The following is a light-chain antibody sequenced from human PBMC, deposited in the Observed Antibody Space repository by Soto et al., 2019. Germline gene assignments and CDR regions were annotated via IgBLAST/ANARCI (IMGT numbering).Light chain of an antibody. Sequence: DIQMTQSPSSLSASVGDRVTITCRAGQSITSYLNWYQQKPGKAPKLLIYGASTLQSGVPSRFSGSGSGTDFTLTISSLQPEDFATYYCQQSDRTPITFGQGTRLEIK. CDR2: GAS. CDR3: QQSDRTPIT. V-gene: IGKV1-39*01. J-gene: IGKJ5*01. CDR1: QSITSY.